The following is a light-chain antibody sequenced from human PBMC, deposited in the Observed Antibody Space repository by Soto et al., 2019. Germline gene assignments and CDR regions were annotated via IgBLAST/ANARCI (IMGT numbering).Light chain of an antibody. Sequence: EIVLTQSPGTLSLSPGERATLSCRTSQSVSNNYLAWYQQKPGQAPRLLIYGASTRATGIPARFSGSGSGTDFTLTISSLQSEDFAVYYCQQYNIWPRSFGQGTKVDIK. V-gene: IGKV3-15*01. CDR3: QQYNIWPRS. CDR1: QSVSNN. J-gene: IGKJ1*01. CDR2: GAS.